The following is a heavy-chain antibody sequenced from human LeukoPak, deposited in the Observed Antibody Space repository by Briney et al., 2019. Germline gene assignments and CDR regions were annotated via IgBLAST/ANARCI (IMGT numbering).Heavy chain of an antibody. V-gene: IGHV3-7*01. Sequence: GGSLRLSCAASQFTFSTYWMSWFRQAAGKRPEWVANIKKDGSEKYYVDSVKGRFTISRDNAKNSLYLQMNSLRAEDTAVYYCARETLGSSSSDYWGQGTLVTVSS. CDR1: QFTFSTYW. CDR2: IKKDGSEK. D-gene: IGHD6-6*01. CDR3: ARETLGSSSSDY. J-gene: IGHJ4*02.